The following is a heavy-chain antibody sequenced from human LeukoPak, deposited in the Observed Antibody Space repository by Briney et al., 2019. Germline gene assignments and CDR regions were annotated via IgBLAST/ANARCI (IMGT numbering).Heavy chain of an antibody. CDR1: GGSISSSSYY. CDR3: ARDLHPHNLDAFDI. Sequence: PSETLSLTCTVSGGSISSSSYYWGWIRQPPGKGLEWVSHISSSGSTIYYADSVKGRFTISRDNAKNSLYLQMNSLRAEDTAVYYCARDLHPHNLDAFDIWGQGTMVTVSS. D-gene: IGHD1-14*01. V-gene: IGHV3-11*01. J-gene: IGHJ3*02. CDR2: ISSSGSTI.